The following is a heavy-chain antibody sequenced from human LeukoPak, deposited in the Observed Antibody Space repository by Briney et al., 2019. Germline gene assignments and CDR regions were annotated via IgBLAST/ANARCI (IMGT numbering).Heavy chain of an antibody. CDR2: INPNSGGT. CDR1: GYTFTDYY. J-gene: IGHJ4*02. Sequence: ASVKVSSKASGYTFTDYYIHWVRQAPGQGLEWMGWINPNSGGTIYTQEFQGRVTMTRDTSITTAYMELSGLRSDDTAVYFCARDYAHSGCYSFFDYWGQGALVTVSS. D-gene: IGHD3-10*01. CDR3: ARDYAHSGCYSFFDY. V-gene: IGHV1-2*02.